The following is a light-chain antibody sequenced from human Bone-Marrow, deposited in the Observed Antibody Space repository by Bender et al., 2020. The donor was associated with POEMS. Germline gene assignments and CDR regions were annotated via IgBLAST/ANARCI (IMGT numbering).Light chain of an antibody. J-gene: IGLJ2*01. Sequence: QSALTQPASVSGSPGQSITISCTGTRRDVGSYNFVSLYQLHPGKAPKLIIYNVNYRPSGVSDRFSGSTSGNTGSLTISGIKAEDEADYYCSSYTSSSTLLFGAGARLTVL. CDR1: RRDVGSYNF. CDR3: SSYTSSSTLL. V-gene: IGLV2-14*03. CDR2: NVN.